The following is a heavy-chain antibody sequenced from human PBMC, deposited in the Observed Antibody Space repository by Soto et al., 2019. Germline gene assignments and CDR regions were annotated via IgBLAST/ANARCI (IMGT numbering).Heavy chain of an antibody. J-gene: IGHJ6*03. Sequence: EVQLLESGGGLVQPGGSLRLSCAASGFTFSSYAMSWVRQAPGKGLEWVSAISGSGGSTYYADSVKGRFTISRDNSKNTLYLQMNSLRAEDTAVYYCAKGATVPYYYYYYMDVWGQGTPVTVSS. CDR1: GFTFSSYA. CDR2: ISGSGGST. V-gene: IGHV3-23*01. D-gene: IGHD4-17*01. CDR3: AKGATVPYYYYYYMDV.